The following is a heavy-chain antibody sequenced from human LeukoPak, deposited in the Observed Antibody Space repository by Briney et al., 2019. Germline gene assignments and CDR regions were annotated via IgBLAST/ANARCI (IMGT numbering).Heavy chain of an antibody. CDR2: INQSGTT. J-gene: IGHJ3*02. D-gene: IGHD1-26*01. V-gene: IGHV4-34*01. CDR3: ARGRKIVGGTWRPFDI. CDR1: GGSFSGYY. Sequence: KPSETLSLTCAVYGGSFSGYYWSWIRQPPGKGLQWIGEINQSGTTNYNPSLKSQVTISVDTSKNQVSLKLNSVTAADTAVYYCARGRKIVGGTWRPFDIWGQGTMVTVSS.